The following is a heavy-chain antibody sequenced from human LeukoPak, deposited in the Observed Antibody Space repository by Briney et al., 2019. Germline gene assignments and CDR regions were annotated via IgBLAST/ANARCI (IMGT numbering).Heavy chain of an antibody. D-gene: IGHD6-6*01. J-gene: IGHJ3*02. CDR1: GYTFTSYG. CDR2: ISAYNGNT. CDR3: ARDVTQQLDDAFDI. Sequence: EASVKVSCKASGYTFTSYGISWVRQAPGQGLEWMGWISAYNGNTNYAQKLQGRVTMTTDTSTSTAYMELRSLRSDDTAVYYCARDVTQQLDDAFDIWGQGTMVTVSS. V-gene: IGHV1-18*01.